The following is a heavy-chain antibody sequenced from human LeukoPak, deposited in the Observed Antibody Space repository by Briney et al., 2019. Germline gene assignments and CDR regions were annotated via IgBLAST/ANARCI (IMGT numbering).Heavy chain of an antibody. V-gene: IGHV1-46*01. J-gene: IGHJ6*03. D-gene: IGHD3-10*01. CDR1: GYTFTSYY. CDR2: INPSGGST. CDR3: AKDNYGSGSFYYYYYYYMDV. Sequence: ASVKVSCKASGYTFTSYYMHWVRQAPGQGLEWMGIINPSGGSTSYAQKFQGRVTMTRDTSTSTVYMELSSLRAEDTAVYYCAKDNYGSGSFYYYYYYYMDVWGKGTTVTISS.